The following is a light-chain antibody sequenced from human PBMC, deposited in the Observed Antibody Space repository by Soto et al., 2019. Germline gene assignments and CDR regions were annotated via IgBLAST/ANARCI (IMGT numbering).Light chain of an antibody. J-gene: IGKJ5*01. CDR2: DAS. CDR3: QQYGGSPRIT. CDR1: QSVRTF. Sequence: EIVLTQSPASLSLSPGETATLSCRASQSVRTFLAWYQQKPGQTPRLLIYDASNRATGIPARFSGSGSGTDFTLIINRLEPEDVAIYYCQQYGGSPRITFGQGTRLEIK. V-gene: IGKV3-11*01.